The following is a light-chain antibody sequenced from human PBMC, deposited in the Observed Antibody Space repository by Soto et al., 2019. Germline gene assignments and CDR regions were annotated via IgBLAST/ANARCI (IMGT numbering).Light chain of an antibody. CDR1: SGHSSYA. J-gene: IGLJ2*01. Sequence: PSASASLGASVKLTCTLSSGHSSYAIAWHQQQPEKGPRYLMKLNSDGSHSKGDGIPDRFSGSSSGAERYLTISSLQSEDEADYYCQTWGTGTVVFGGGTKVTVL. CDR2: LNSDGSH. CDR3: QTWGTGTVV. V-gene: IGLV4-69*01.